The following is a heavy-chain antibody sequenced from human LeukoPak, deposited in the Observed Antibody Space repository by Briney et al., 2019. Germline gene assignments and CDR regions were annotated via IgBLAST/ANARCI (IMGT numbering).Heavy chain of an antibody. V-gene: IGHV4-38-2*02. CDR3: ARDCWGSTSCSHTEIDY. J-gene: IGHJ4*02. Sequence: PSETLSLTCTVSGYSISSGYYWGRIRPPPGKGLEWIGSIYHSGSTYYNPSLKSRVTISVDTSKNQFSLKLSSVTAADTAVYYCARDCWGSTSCSHTEIDYWGQGTLVTVSS. CDR1: GYSISSGYY. CDR2: IYHSGST. D-gene: IGHD2-2*01.